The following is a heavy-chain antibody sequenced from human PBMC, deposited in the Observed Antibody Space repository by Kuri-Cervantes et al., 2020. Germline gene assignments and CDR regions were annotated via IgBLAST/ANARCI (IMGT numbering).Heavy chain of an antibody. D-gene: IGHD3-22*01. Sequence: LRLSCTVSGGSVSSGSYYWSWIRQPAGKGLEWIGRIYTSGSTNYNPSLKSRVTMSVDTSKNQFSLKLSSVTAADTAVYYCASRSYDSSGYYRDYWGQGTLVTVSS. CDR2: IYTSGST. CDR1: GGSVSSGSYY. CDR3: ASRSYDSSGYYRDY. J-gene: IGHJ4*02. V-gene: IGHV4-61*02.